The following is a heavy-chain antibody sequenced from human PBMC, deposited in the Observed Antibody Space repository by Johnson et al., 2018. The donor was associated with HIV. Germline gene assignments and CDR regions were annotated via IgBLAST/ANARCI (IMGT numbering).Heavy chain of an antibody. CDR2: ISGSGGST. CDR3: AKDLYSSSWTNDAFDI. D-gene: IGHD6-13*01. V-gene: IGHV3-23*04. Sequence: EQLVESGGGLVQPGGSLRLSCAASGFTFSSYAMSWVRQAPGKGLEWVSAISGSGGSTYYADSVKGRFTISRDNSKNTLYLQMNGLRAEDTAVYHCAKDLYSSSWTNDAFDIWGQGTMVTVSS. CDR1: GFTFSSYA. J-gene: IGHJ3*02.